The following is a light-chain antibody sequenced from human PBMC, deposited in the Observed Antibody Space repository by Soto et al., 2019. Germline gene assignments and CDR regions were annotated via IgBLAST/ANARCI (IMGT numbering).Light chain of an antibody. CDR3: AAWDDSLSGLYV. J-gene: IGLJ1*01. Sequence: QSALTQPASVSGSPGQAITISCTGTSSDVGGYTYVSWYQQHPGKAPKFIIYDVSNRPSGVSNRFSGSKSGTSASLAISGLRSEDEADYYCAAWDDSLSGLYVFGTGTKVTVL. CDR2: DVS. CDR1: SSDVGGYTY. V-gene: IGLV2-14*01.